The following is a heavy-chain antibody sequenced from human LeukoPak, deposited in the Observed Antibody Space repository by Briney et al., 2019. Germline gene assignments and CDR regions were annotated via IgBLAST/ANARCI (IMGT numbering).Heavy chain of an antibody. D-gene: IGHD3-16*02. Sequence: SETLSLTCTVSGGSVSSGSYYWSWIRQPPGKGLEWIGYICYSGSTNYNPSLKSRVTISVDTSKNQFSLKLSSVTAADTGVYYCASLYDYVWGSYRENAFDIWGQGTMVTVSS. J-gene: IGHJ3*02. CDR3: ASLYDYVWGSYRENAFDI. V-gene: IGHV4-61*01. CDR1: GGSVSSGSYY. CDR2: ICYSGST.